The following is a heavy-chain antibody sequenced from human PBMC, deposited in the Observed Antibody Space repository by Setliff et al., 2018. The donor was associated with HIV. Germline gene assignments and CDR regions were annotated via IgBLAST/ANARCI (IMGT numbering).Heavy chain of an antibody. Sequence: PSETLSLTCSVSGDAISRSNYYWGWTRQSPGKGLEWVGSIYSSGGTSYSAASLKSRVTLSIDTSKNQFSLKLTSVTAADTAMYYCARTGWAQLMQGAWFGPWGQGVLVTVSS. J-gene: IGHJ5*02. CDR1: GDAISRSNYY. V-gene: IGHV4-39*01. CDR2: IYSSGGT. CDR3: ARTGWAQLMQGAWFGP. D-gene: IGHD2-8*01.